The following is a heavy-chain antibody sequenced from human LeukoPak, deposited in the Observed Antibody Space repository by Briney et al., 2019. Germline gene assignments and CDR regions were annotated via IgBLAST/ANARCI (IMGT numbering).Heavy chain of an antibody. V-gene: IGHV3-23*01. J-gene: IGHJ4*02. CDR1: GFTFSSYA. CDR3: AAPVDY. Sequence: GGSLRLSCAASGFTFSSYAMSWVRQAPGKGLEWVSVISVSGDSTSYADSVKGRFTISRDNSKNTLFLQMNNVRAEDTALYYCAAPVDYWGPGTLVIVSS. CDR2: ISVSGDST.